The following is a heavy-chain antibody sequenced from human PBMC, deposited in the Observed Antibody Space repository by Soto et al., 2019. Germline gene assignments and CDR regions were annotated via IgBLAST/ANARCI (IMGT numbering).Heavy chain of an antibody. CDR2: INGDGSGT. D-gene: IGHD3-10*01. Sequence: EVQLVESGGGLVQPGGSLRLSCAASGFTFSGSWMHWVRQARGKGLVWVSRINGDGSGTSYADFVKGRFTISRDDAKNTLFLQMNGLRAEDTAVYYCARGIFSSGTANDYWGQGTLVTVSS. J-gene: IGHJ4*02. CDR1: GFTFSGSW. V-gene: IGHV3-74*01. CDR3: ARGIFSSGTANDY.